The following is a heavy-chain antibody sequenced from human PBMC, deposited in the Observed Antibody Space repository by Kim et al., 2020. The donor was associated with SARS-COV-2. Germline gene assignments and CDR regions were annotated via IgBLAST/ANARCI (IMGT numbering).Heavy chain of an antibody. CDR3: ARSTMMVGTDAFDI. V-gene: IGHV3-30*04. CDR1: GFTFSSYA. J-gene: IGHJ3*02. D-gene: IGHD3-22*01. CDR2: ISYDGSNK. Sequence: GGSLRLSCAASGFTFSSYAMHWVRQAPGKGLEWVAVISYDGSNKYYADSVKGRFTISRDNSKNTLYLQMNSLRAEDTAVYYCARSTMMVGTDAFDIWGQGTMVTVSS.